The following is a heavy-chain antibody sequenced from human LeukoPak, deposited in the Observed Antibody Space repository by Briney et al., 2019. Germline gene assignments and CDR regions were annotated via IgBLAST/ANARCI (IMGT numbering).Heavy chain of an antibody. J-gene: IGHJ3*02. Sequence: SETLSLTCAVSGGSISSGGYSWSWIRQPPGKGLEWIGYIYHSGSTYYNPSLKSRVTISVDRSKNQFSLKLSSVTAADTAVYYCARALEIQLWLPYEAFDIWGQGTMVTVSS. V-gene: IGHV4-30-2*01. CDR2: IYHSGST. CDR1: GGSISSGGYS. CDR3: ARALEIQLWLPYEAFDI. D-gene: IGHD5-18*01.